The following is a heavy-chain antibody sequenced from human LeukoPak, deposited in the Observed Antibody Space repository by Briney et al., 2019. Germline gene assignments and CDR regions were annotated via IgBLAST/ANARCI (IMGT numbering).Heavy chain of an antibody. CDR1: GFTFSSYG. V-gene: IGHV3-33*01. CDR2: IWYDGSNK. J-gene: IGHJ4*02. CDR3: ARDSEWSYYDSSGYYPLGY. Sequence: GGSLRLSCAASGFTFSSYGMHWVRQAPGKGLEWVAVIWYDGSNKYYADSVKGRFTISRDNSKNTLYLQMNSLRAEDTAVYYCARDSEWSYYDSSGYYPLGYWGQGTLVTVSS. D-gene: IGHD3-22*01.